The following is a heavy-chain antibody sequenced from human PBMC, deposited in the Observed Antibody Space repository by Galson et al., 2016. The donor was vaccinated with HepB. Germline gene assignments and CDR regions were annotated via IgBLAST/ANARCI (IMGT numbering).Heavy chain of an antibody. CDR3: AHRGYSFWTDTPSWFDS. V-gene: IGHV2-5*02. CDR1: GFSLRTPGVG. J-gene: IGHJ5*01. Sequence: PALVKPTQTLTLTCSFSGFSLRTPGVGVGWTRQPPGEALEWLALIYWDDNKRYSTTLQSRLTITKDTSKNQVVLTMTNMDPVDTATYYCAHRGYSFWTDTPSWFDSWGQGTLVIVSS. CDR2: IYWDDNK. D-gene: IGHD3/OR15-3a*01.